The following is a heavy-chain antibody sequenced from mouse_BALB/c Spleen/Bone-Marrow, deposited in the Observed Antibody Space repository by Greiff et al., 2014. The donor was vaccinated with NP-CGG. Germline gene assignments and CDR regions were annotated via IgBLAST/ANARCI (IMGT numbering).Heavy chain of an antibody. CDR1: GYTFTGYW. Sequence: VQLPQSGAELARPGASVKLSCKASGYTFTGYWVQWVKQRPGQGLEWIGTIYPGDGDTRYTQKFKGKATLTADKSSSTAYMQLSSLASEDSAVYYCARSNYPYAMDYWGQGTSVTVSS. CDR3: ARSNYPYAMDY. D-gene: IGHD2-5*01. CDR2: IYPGDGDT. J-gene: IGHJ4*01. V-gene: IGHV1-87*01.